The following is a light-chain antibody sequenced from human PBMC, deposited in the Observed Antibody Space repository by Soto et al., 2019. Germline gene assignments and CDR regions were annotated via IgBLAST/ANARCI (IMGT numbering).Light chain of an antibody. CDR3: QQYDSPPNT. Sequence: EIVLTQSPGTRSLSPGERVTLSCRTSQSVSSSSLAWYQQKPGQAPRLLIYGASSRATGIPDRFSGSGSGTDFTLTISRLEPADFAVYYCQQYDSPPNTFGQGTKLEI. V-gene: IGKV3-20*01. CDR1: QSVSSSS. CDR2: GAS. J-gene: IGKJ2*01.